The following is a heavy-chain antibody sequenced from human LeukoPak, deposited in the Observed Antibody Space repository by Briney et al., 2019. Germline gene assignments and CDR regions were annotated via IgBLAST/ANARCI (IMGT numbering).Heavy chain of an antibody. V-gene: IGHV3-21*01. J-gene: IGHJ4*02. CDR2: ISSSSSYI. Sequence: GGSLRLPCAASGFTFSSYSMNWVRQAPGKGLEWVSSISSSSSYIYYADSVKGRFTISRDNAKNSLYLQMNSLRAEDTAVYYCARGGRVTVTPFDYWGQGTLVTVSS. CDR1: GFTFSSYS. CDR3: ARGGRVTVTPFDY. D-gene: IGHD4-17*01.